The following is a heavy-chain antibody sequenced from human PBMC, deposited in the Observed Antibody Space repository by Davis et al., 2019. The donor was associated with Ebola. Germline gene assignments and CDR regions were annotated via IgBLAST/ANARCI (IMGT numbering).Heavy chain of an antibody. CDR2: TYYTSQWYN. Sequence: HSQTLSLTCAISGDSMSSNIPAWNWIRQSPSRGLEWLGRTYYTSQWYNDYAVSMKSRITINPDTSKNQFSLQLSSVTPEDTAVYYCARGWLRSGFDYWGQGNLVIVSS. J-gene: IGHJ4*02. D-gene: IGHD5-12*01. CDR1: GDSMSSNIPA. V-gene: IGHV6-1*01. CDR3: ARGWLRSGFDY.